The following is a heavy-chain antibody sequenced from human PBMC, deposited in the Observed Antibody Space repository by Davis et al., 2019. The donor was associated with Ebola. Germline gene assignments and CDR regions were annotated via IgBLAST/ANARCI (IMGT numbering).Heavy chain of an antibody. CDR3: ARGFGYCTGGVCYYYYGMDV. J-gene: IGHJ6*02. V-gene: IGHV3-7*01. CDR2: IKQDGSEK. Sequence: GESLKISCAASGSTFSSYWMSWVRQAPGKGLECVANIKQDGSEKYYVDSVKGRFTISRDNAKNSLYLQMNSLRAEDTAVYYCARGFGYCTGGVCYYYYGMDVWGQGTTVTVSS. CDR1: GSTFSSYW. D-gene: IGHD2-8*02.